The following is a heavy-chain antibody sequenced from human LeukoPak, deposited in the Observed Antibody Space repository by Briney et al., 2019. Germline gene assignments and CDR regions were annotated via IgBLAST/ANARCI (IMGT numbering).Heavy chain of an antibody. CDR2: ISSSSSTI. V-gene: IGHV3-48*01. CDR3: ARVGTTIFGVVISFDY. Sequence: GGSLRLSCAASGFTFSSYSMNWVRQAPGKGLEWVSYISSSSSTIYYADSVKGRFTISRDNAKNSLYLQMNSPRAEDTAVYYCARVGTTIFGVVISFDYWGQGTLVTVSS. D-gene: IGHD3-3*01. J-gene: IGHJ4*02. CDR1: GFTFSSYS.